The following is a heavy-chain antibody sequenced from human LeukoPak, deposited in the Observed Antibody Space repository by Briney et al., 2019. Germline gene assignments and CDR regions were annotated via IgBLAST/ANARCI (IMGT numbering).Heavy chain of an antibody. CDR3: GKDRFSYGSSLNVDF. Sequence: GGSLRLSCAASGFTFSSYAIHWVRQAPGKGLEWVAVISYDGSNKYYADSVKGRFTISRDNSKNTLYLQMNSLRAEDTAVYYCGKDRFSYGSSLNVDFWGQGTLVTVSS. CDR2: ISYDGSNK. CDR1: GFTFSSYA. D-gene: IGHD5-18*01. V-gene: IGHV3-30-3*01. J-gene: IGHJ4*02.